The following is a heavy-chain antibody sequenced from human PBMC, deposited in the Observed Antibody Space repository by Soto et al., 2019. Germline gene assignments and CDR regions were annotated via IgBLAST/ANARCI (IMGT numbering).Heavy chain of an antibody. CDR2: IYYSGST. CDR1: GGSISSYY. CDR3: ASLSGGYGQFYYYYYYMDV. V-gene: IGHV4-59*08. D-gene: IGHD5-18*01. Sequence: QVQLQESGPGLVKPSETLSLTCTVSGGSISSYYWSWIRQPPGKGLEWIGYIYYSGSTNYNPSLKSRVTISVDTSKNQFSLKLSSVTAADTAVYYCASLSGGYGQFYYYYYYMDVWGKGTTVTVSS. J-gene: IGHJ6*03.